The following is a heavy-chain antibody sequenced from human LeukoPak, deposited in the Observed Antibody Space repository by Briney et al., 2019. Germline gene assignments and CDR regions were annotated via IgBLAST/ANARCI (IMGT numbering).Heavy chain of an antibody. CDR1: GFTVSSNY. Sequence: GGSLRLSCAASGFTVSSNYMSWVRQAPGKGLEWVSVLYSDGNTNYADSVKGRFTISRDNSKNTLYLQMSSLRAEDTAVYYCARDPGTRGKYYWYFDLWGRGTRATVSS. D-gene: IGHD1-7*01. V-gene: IGHV3-53*01. CDR3: ARDPGTRGKYYWYFDL. J-gene: IGHJ2*01. CDR2: LYSDGNT.